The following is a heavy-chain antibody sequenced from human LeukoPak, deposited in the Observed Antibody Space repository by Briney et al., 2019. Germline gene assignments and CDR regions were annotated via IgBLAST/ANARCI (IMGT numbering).Heavy chain of an antibody. CDR2: VYTGGNT. Sequence: PGGSLRLSCAASGFTVSSNYMNWVRQAPGKGLEWVSVVYTGGNTYYADSVKGRFTISRDNPKNTVYLQVNSLRAEDTAVYYCARDPYGTGALDYWGQGTQVTVSS. V-gene: IGHV3-66*01. CDR1: GFTVSSNY. D-gene: IGHD1-1*01. J-gene: IGHJ4*02. CDR3: ARDPYGTGALDY.